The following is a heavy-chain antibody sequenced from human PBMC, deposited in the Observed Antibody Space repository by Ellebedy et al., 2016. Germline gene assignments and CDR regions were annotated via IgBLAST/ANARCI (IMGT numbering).Heavy chain of an antibody. CDR2: ISAIGGDT. V-gene: IGHV3-21*04. J-gene: IGHJ4*02. Sequence: GESLKISXAASGSTFSGYSMNWVRQAPGKGLEWVSSISAIGGDTQYGDSVMGRFTISRDNSKNTVFLRMNSLRGDDTATYYCARLSNTNSYFDHWGQGTLVTVSS. D-gene: IGHD2-2*01. CDR3: ARLSNTNSYFDH. CDR1: GSTFSGYS.